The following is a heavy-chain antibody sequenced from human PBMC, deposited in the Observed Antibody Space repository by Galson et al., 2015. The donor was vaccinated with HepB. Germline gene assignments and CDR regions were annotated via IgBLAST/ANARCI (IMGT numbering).Heavy chain of an antibody. CDR3: ARGQYSRTYYYYYYMDV. J-gene: IGHJ6*03. Sequence: TLSLTCTVSGGSISSGGYYWSWIRQHPGKGLEWIGYIYYSGSTYYNSSLKSRVTISVDTSKNQFSLKLSSVTAADTAVYYCARGQYSRTYYYYYYMDVWGKGTTVTVSS. CDR1: GGSISSGGYY. CDR2: IYYSGST. D-gene: IGHD6-6*01. V-gene: IGHV4-31*03.